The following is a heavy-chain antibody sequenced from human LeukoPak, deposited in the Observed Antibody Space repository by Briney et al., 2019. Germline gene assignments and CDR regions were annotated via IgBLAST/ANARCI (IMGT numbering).Heavy chain of an antibody. CDR3: ALPYFGAGVDAFDI. CDR1: GGSISSGGYY. CDR2: IYYSGST. V-gene: IGHV4-31*03. D-gene: IGHD3-10*01. J-gene: IGHJ3*02. Sequence: SQTLSLTCTVSGGSISSGGYYWSWIRQHPGKGLEWIGYIYYSGSTYYNPSLKSRVTISVDTSKNQFSLRLSSVTAADTAVYYCALPYFGAGVDAFDIWGQGTRVTVSS.